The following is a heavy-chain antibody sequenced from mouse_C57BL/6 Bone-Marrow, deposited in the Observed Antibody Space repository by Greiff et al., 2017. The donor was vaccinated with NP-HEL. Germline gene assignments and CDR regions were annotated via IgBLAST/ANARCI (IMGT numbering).Heavy chain of an antibody. CDR1: GYTFTSYW. J-gene: IGHJ2*01. D-gene: IGHD2-4*01. CDR2: IDPSDSYT. Sequence: QVQLQQPGAELVMPGASVKLSCKASGYTFTSYWMHWVKQRPGQGLEWIGEIDPSDSYTNSNQKFKGKSTLTVDKSSSTAYMQISSLTSEDSAVYYCARSGLRRRGYFDYWGQGTTLTVSS. V-gene: IGHV1-69*01. CDR3: ARSGLRRRGYFDY.